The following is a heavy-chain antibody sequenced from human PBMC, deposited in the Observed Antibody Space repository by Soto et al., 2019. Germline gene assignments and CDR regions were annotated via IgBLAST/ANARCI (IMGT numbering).Heavy chain of an antibody. CDR2: IYPGDSDT. CDR1: GYRFSSYW. V-gene: IGHV5-51*01. J-gene: IGHJ6*02. D-gene: IGHD2-8*01. Sequence: PGESLKISCKGAGYRFSSYWIAWVRQMPGKGLEWMGIIYPGDSDTIYSPSFQGQVTMSVDKSNSTAYLQWSSLKASVTAMYYCARQGSNGAYYYYGMDVWGQGTTVTVSS. CDR3: ARQGSNGAYYYYGMDV.